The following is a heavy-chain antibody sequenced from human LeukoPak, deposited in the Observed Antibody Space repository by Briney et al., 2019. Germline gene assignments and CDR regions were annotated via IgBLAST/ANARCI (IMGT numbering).Heavy chain of an antibody. Sequence: GGSLRLSCAASGFTVSQNYMIWVRQAPGKGLEWVSAISGSGGSTYYADSVKGRFTISRDNSKNTLYLQMNSLRAEDTAVYYCAKGYGDYVLVAFDIWGQGTMVTVSS. D-gene: IGHD4-17*01. CDR2: ISGSGGST. J-gene: IGHJ3*02. CDR3: AKGYGDYVLVAFDI. V-gene: IGHV3-23*01. CDR1: GFTVSQNY.